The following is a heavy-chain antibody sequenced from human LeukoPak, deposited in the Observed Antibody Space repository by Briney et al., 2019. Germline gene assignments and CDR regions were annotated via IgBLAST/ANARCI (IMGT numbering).Heavy chain of an antibody. J-gene: IGHJ4*02. Sequence: PSETLSLTCSVSGGSIGIHYWSWIRQPAGKGLEWIGRMYTSGSTNYNPSLKSRVTMSVDTSKNQFSLKLSSVTAADTAVYYCARGEGGYSYGLHWGQGTLVTVSS. D-gene: IGHD5-18*01. CDR3: ARGEGGYSYGLH. CDR2: MYTSGST. V-gene: IGHV4-4*07. CDR1: GGSIGIHY.